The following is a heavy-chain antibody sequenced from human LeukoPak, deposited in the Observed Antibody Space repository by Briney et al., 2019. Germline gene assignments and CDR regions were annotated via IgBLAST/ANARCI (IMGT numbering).Heavy chain of an antibody. D-gene: IGHD3-10*01. CDR1: GFTFRTYS. CDR2: LSEGSSTI. V-gene: IGHV3-48*02. CDR3: ARGRIDIIRGEGSWSDS. J-gene: IGHJ5*01. Sequence: GGSLRLSCAASGFTFRTYSMNWARQAPGMGLAWVSYLSEGSSTIYYADSVKGRFTISRDNAKNSLYLQMNSLRDEDPAVYYCARGRIDIIRGEGSWSDSWGQGTLVTVSS.